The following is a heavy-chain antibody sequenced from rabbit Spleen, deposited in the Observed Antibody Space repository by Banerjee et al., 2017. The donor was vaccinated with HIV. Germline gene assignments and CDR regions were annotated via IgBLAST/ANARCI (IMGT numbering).Heavy chain of an antibody. J-gene: IGHJ4*01. V-gene: IGHV1S45*01. CDR2: IYGTSSGSA. CDR1: GFSFSSSYY. D-gene: IGHD4-1*01. CDR3: ARNVDTFGWGGDL. Sequence: QEQLVESGGGLVQPEGSLTLTCTASGFSFSSSYYMCRVRQAPGKGLEWIACIYGTSSGSAYYASWAKGRFTISKASSTTVTLQMTSLTAADTATYFCARNVDTFGWGGDLWGPGTLVTVS.